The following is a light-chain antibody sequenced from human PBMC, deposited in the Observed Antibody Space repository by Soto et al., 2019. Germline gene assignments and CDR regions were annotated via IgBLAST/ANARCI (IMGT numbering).Light chain of an antibody. V-gene: IGLV2-14*01. CDR3: SSYTSSSTPFYV. J-gene: IGLJ1*01. Sequence: QSALTQPASVSGSPGQSITISCTGTSSGVGGYNYVSWYQQHPGKAPKLMIYEVSNRPSGVSNRFSGSKSGNTASLTISGLQAEDEADYYGSSYTSSSTPFYVFGTGTKVTVL. CDR2: EVS. CDR1: SSGVGGYNY.